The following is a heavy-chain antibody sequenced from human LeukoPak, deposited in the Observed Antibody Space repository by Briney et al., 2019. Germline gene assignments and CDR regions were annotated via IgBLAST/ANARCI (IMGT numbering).Heavy chain of an antibody. CDR2: IIPIFGTA. V-gene: IGHV1-69*13. J-gene: IGHJ4*02. CDR1: GGTFSSYA. Sequence: SSVKVSCKASGGTFSSYAISWVRQAPGQGLEWMGGIIPIFGTANYAQKFQGRVTITAVESTSTAYMELSSLRSEDTAVYYCARVIGYCSGGSCTNFDYWGQGTLVTVSS. D-gene: IGHD2-15*01. CDR3: ARVIGYCSGGSCTNFDY.